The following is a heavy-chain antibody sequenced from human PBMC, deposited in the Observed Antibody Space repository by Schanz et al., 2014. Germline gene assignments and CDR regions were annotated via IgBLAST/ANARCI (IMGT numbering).Heavy chain of an antibody. CDR3: AAEGARGRRRPINDYYAMDN. V-gene: IGHV3-21*01. CDR1: GFRFSTYG. Sequence: EVRLVESGGGLVKPGGSLRLSCAASGFRFSTYGMTWVRQAPGKGLEWVSSISSSSMYIYQADSMRGRFTISRDNTENTLELQVKSLSAADTAVYYCAAEGARGRRRPINDYYAMDNWGQGTKVTV. CDR2: ISSSSMYI. J-gene: IGHJ6*02. D-gene: IGHD1-26*01.